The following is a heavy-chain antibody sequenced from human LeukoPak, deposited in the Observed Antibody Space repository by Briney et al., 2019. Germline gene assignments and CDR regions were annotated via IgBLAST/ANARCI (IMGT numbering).Heavy chain of an antibody. CDR3: AKDRTLGAGGVFDI. CDR1: GFTFSYYA. CDR2: ISGSGDRA. D-gene: IGHD3-16*01. J-gene: IGHJ3*02. Sequence: GVSLRLSCAASGFTFSYYAMSWVRQPPGKGPEGVSVISGSGDRAYYADSVKGRFTISRDNSENTFSLRMNSLTTEDTAVYYCAKDRTLGAGGVFDIWGQGTMVTVSS. V-gene: IGHV3-23*01.